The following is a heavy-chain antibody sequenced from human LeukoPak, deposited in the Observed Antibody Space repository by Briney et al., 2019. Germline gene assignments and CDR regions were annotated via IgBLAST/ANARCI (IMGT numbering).Heavy chain of an antibody. D-gene: IGHD3-16*01. CDR2: IKQDGSEK. J-gene: IGHJ4*02. Sequence: GGSLRLSCAASGFTFSSYWMSWVRQAPGKGLEWVANIKQDGSEKYYVDSVKGRFTISRDNAKNSLYLQMNSLRAEDTAVYYCAGGMTFGGTRYYFHYWGQGALVTVSS. CDR3: AGGMTFGGTRYYFHY. CDR1: GFTFSSYW. V-gene: IGHV3-7*01.